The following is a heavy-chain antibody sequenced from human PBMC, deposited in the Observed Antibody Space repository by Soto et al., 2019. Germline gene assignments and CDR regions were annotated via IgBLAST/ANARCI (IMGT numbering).Heavy chain of an antibody. CDR2: RNPNSGNT. J-gene: IGHJ5*01. CDR1: GYTFASYD. V-gene: IGHV1-8*01. D-gene: IGHD1-20*01. CDR3: ARSNGYNFNWLDS. Sequence: QVQLEQSGAEVKTPGASVKVSCKASGYTFASYDINWVRQAPGQGLEWMAWRNPNSGNTNSAQKFQGRLTMTRDTALSIAHMELSGLRNEDTAVYYCARSNGYNFNWLDSWGQGTLVIVSA.